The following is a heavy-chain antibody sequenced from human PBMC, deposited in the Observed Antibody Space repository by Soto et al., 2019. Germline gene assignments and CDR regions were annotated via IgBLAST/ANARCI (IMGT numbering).Heavy chain of an antibody. J-gene: IGHJ4*02. CDR1: GGYISSYY. CDR3: ASYYDSSGYYAYYFDY. CDR2: IYYSGST. V-gene: IGHV4-30-4*01. D-gene: IGHD3-22*01. Sequence: SETLSLTCTVSGGYISSYYWSWIRQPPGKGLEWIGYIYYSGSTYYNPSLKSRVTISVDTSKNQFSLKLSSVTAADTAVYYCASYYDSSGYYAYYFDYWGQGTLVTVSS.